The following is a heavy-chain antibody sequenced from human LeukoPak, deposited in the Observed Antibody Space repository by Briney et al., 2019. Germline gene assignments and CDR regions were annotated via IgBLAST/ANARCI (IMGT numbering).Heavy chain of an antibody. CDR2: VSFEGSNK. J-gene: IGHJ4*02. CDR1: GFTFSRYG. Sequence: QAGGSLRLSCAASGFTFSRYGMHWVRQAPGKGLEWVAVVSFEGSNKYYADSVKGRFTISRDNSKNTLSLQMNSLRAEDTAVYYCAKDMGYYYGSGSYPPENDYWGQGTPVTVSS. CDR3: AKDMGYYYGSGSYPPENDY. V-gene: IGHV3-30*18. D-gene: IGHD3-10*01.